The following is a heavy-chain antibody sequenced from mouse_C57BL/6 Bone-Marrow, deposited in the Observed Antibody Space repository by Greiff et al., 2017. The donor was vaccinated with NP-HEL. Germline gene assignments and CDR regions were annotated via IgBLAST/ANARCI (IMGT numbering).Heavy chain of an antibody. CDR3: AKGIYYYGSYYFDY. CDR2: IDPSDSYT. CDR1: GYTFTSYW. Sequence: VQLQQPGAELVKPGASVKLSCKASGYTFTSYWMQWVKQRPGQGLEWIGEIDPSDSYTNYNQKFKGKATLTVDTSSSTAYMQLSSLTSEDSAVYYCAKGIYYYGSYYFDYWGQGTTLTVSS. V-gene: IGHV1-50*01. D-gene: IGHD1-1*01. J-gene: IGHJ2*01.